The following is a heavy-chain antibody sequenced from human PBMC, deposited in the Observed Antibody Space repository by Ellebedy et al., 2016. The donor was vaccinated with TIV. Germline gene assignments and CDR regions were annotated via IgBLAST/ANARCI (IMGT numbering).Heavy chain of an antibody. D-gene: IGHD2-2*01. J-gene: IGHJ6*02. Sequence: GESLKISCAASGFTFSSHSMSWVRQAPGKGLEWVSAISASGGSTYYADSVKGRFTISRDNSKNTLYLQMNSLRAEDTAVYYCAKGSSTVSTQYYYYYGMDVWGQGTTVTLSS. CDR2: ISASGGST. CDR3: AKGSSTVSTQYYYYYGMDV. V-gene: IGHV3-23*01. CDR1: GFTFSSHS.